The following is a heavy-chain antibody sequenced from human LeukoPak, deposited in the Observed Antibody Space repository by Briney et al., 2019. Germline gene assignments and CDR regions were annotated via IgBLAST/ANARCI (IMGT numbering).Heavy chain of an antibody. J-gene: IGHJ4*02. V-gene: IGHV3-30*03. CDR3: AAAYDILTGYEPFDY. CDR2: ISYDGSNK. Sequence: GGSLRLSCAASGLTFSSYAMHWVRQAPGKGLEWVAVISYDGSNKYYADSVKGRFTISRDNSKNTLYLQMNSLRAEDTAVYYCAAAYDILTGYEPFDYWSQGTLVTVSS. CDR1: GLTFSSYA. D-gene: IGHD3-9*01.